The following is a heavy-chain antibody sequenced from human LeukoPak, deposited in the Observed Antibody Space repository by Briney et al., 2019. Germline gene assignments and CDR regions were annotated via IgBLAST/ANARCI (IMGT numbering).Heavy chain of an antibody. V-gene: IGHV3-33*01. CDR2: IWYDGSNK. CDR3: ARDYYGDYVRWFDP. CDR1: GFTFSSYG. Sequence: GGSLRLSCAASGFTFSSYGMHWVRQAPGKGLEWVAVIWYDGSNKYYADSVKGRFTISRDNSKNTLYLQMNSLRAEDTAVYYCARDYYGDYVRWFDPWGQGTLVTVSS. J-gene: IGHJ5*02. D-gene: IGHD4-17*01.